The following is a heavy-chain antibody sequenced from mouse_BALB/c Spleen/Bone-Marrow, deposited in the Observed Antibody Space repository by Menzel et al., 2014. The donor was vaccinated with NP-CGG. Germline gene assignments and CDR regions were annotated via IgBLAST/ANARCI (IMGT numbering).Heavy chain of an antibody. CDR2: IRLKSNNYAT. V-gene: IGHV6-6*02. J-gene: IGHJ2*01. D-gene: IGHD4-1*01. Sequence: EVQVVESGGGLVQPGESMKLSCVVSGFTFSHYWMNWVRQSPEKGLEWVAEIRLKSNNYATHYAESVKVRFTISRDDSKSSVYLQMNNLRAEDTGIYYCTRTGTGYFDYWGQGTTLTVSS. CDR1: GFTFSHYW. CDR3: TRTGTGYFDY.